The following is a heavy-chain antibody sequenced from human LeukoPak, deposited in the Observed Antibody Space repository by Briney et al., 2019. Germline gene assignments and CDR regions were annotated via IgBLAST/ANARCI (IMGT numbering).Heavy chain of an antibody. J-gene: IGHJ4*02. Sequence: SQTLSLTCAISGDSASSNSAAWNWIRQSPSRGLEWLGRTYYRSKWYNDYAVSVKSRITINPDTSKNQFSLQLNSVTPEDTAVYYCARGSDYGDPVGFDYWGQGTLVTVSS. D-gene: IGHD4-17*01. CDR2: TYYRSKWYN. CDR3: ARGSDYGDPVGFDY. CDR1: GDSASSNSAA. V-gene: IGHV6-1*01.